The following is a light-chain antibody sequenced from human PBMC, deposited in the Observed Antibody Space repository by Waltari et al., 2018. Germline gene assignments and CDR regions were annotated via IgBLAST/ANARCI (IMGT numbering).Light chain of an antibody. V-gene: IGKV3-11*01. Sequence: IVLTQSPATLSLSPGDRATLSCRASQSVNNYLAWFQQKPGQAPRLLIYDVSTRATGIPSRFTGSGSRTDFTLSISSVEPEDVAVYYCQQRSTWPLTFGGGTQVEIK. CDR1: QSVNNY. J-gene: IGKJ4*01. CDR3: QQRSTWPLT. CDR2: DVS.